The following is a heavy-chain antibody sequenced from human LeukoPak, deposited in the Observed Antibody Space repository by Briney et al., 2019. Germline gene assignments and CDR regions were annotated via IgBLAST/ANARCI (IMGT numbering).Heavy chain of an antibody. CDR2: IIPIFGTA. CDR1: GGTFSSYA. D-gene: IGHD2-21*02. V-gene: IGHV1-69*13. Sequence: ASVKVYCKASGGTFSSYAISWVRQAPGQGLEWMGGIIPIFGTANYAQKFQGRVTITADESTSTAYMELSSLRSEDTAVYYCARSPLRYCGGDCYSGYNWFDPWGQGTLVTVSS. J-gene: IGHJ5*02. CDR3: ARSPLRYCGGDCYSGYNWFDP.